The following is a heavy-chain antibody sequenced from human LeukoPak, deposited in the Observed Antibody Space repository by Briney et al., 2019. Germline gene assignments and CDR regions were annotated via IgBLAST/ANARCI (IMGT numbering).Heavy chain of an antibody. D-gene: IGHD2-15*01. J-gene: IGHJ2*01. CDR2: IYYSGST. Sequence: SETLSLTCTVSGGSISSYYWSWIRQPPGKGLEWIGYIYYSGSTNYNPSLKSRVTISVDTSKNQFSLKLSSVTAADTAVYYCARGYCSGGSCYLLNWYFDLWGRGTLVTVSS. CDR1: GGSISSYY. V-gene: IGHV4-59*01. CDR3: ARGYCSGGSCYLLNWYFDL.